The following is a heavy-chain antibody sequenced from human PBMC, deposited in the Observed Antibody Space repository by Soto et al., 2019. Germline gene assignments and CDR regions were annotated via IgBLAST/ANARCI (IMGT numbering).Heavy chain of an antibody. CDR1: GVSVSNYY. J-gene: IGHJ4*02. CDR3: ASGGNSGAY. Sequence: SETLSLTCAVYGVSVSNYYWSWIRQPPGKGLEWIGEINHLGSTNYNPSLKSRVTVSIDTSKNQFSLKLNSVTAADTAVYFCASGGNSGAYWGQGTLVTVSS. D-gene: IGHD4-17*01. V-gene: IGHV4-34*01. CDR2: INHLGST.